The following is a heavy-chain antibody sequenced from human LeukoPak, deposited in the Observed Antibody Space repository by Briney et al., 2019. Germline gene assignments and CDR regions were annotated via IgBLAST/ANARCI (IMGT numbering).Heavy chain of an antibody. Sequence: ASVTVSCKASGYTFTVNYMHWVRQAPGQGLEWMGWINRNSGGTNYAQKFQGRVTMTRDTSISTAYMELSRLRSDDTAVYYCARLYCSSTSCHLEGYYYYGMDVWGQGTTVTVSS. CDR3: ARLYCSSTSCHLEGYYYYGMDV. J-gene: IGHJ6*02. CDR2: INRNSGGT. V-gene: IGHV1-2*02. CDR1: GYTFTVNY. D-gene: IGHD2-2*01.